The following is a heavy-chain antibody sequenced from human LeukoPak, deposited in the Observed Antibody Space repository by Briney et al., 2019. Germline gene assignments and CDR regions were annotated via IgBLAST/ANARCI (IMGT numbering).Heavy chain of an antibody. CDR1: GGSISSGGYY. V-gene: IGHV4-39*01. CDR2: IYYSGST. J-gene: IGHJ4*02. Sequence: SETLSLTCTVSGGSISSGGYYWGWIRQPPGKGLEWIGSIYYSGSTYYNPSLKSRVTISVDTSKNQFSLKLSSVTAADTAVYYCARLGRGSGWYIDYWGQGTLVTVSS. D-gene: IGHD6-19*01. CDR3: ARLGRGSGWYIDY.